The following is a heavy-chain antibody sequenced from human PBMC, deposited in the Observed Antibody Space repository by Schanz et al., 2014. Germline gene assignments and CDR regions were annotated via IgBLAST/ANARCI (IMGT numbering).Heavy chain of an antibody. CDR2: ISGSGGDT. V-gene: IGHV3-23*04. J-gene: IGHJ4*02. CDR1: GFTVSSNY. Sequence: EVQLVESGGGLIQPGGSLRLSCAASGFTVSSNYMSWVRQAPGKGLEWVSGISGSGGDTYYVDSVKGRFTVSRDNSENTLYLQMNSLRAEDTAIYYCAKTLGGAGLTLYFDHWGQGSLVTVSS. D-gene: IGHD3-10*01. CDR3: AKTLGGAGLTLYFDH.